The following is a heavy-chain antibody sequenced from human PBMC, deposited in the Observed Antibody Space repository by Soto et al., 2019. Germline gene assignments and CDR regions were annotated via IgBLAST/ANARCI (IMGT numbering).Heavy chain of an antibody. CDR2: IYHSGST. V-gene: IGHV4-4*03. CDR3: ARKGRDSGYYNGMDV. J-gene: IGHJ6*02. Sequence: PDTLLHTYALSVGSIRSRNWWSWVRQPPGKGLEWIAEIYHSGSTNYNPSLKSRVTISVDKSKNQFSLKLSSVTAADTAVYYCARKGRDSGYYNGMDVWGQGTTVT. CDR1: VGSIRSRNW. D-gene: IGHD3-3*01.